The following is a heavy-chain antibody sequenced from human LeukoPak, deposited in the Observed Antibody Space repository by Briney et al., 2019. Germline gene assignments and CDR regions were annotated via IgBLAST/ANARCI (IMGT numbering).Heavy chain of an antibody. V-gene: IGHV3-30*03. D-gene: IGHD6-19*01. CDR3: ARNGIAVAGADY. CDR1: GFTFNSYG. Sequence: GGSLRLSCAASGFTFNSYGMHWVRQAPGKGLEWVAVISYDGTNKYYVDSVKGRFTISRDNSKNTLYLQMNSLGAEDTAVYYCARNGIAVAGADYWGQGTLVTVSS. J-gene: IGHJ4*02. CDR2: ISYDGTNK.